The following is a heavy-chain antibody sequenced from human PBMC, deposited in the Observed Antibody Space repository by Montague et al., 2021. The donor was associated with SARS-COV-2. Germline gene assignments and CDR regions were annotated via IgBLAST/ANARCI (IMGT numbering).Heavy chain of an antibody. CDR1: GDSDSSNIAT. Sequence: CAISGDSDSSNIATWNWIRQSPSRGLEWLGRTYYRSKWYNDYAVAVKSRVIINPDTSNNRISLQLNSVTPEDTAVYYGARAYCGGDCYFYWYFDLWGRGTLVTVSS. CDR3: ARAYCGGDCYFYWYFDL. CDR2: TYYRSKWYN. J-gene: IGHJ2*01. V-gene: IGHV6-1*01. D-gene: IGHD2-21*02.